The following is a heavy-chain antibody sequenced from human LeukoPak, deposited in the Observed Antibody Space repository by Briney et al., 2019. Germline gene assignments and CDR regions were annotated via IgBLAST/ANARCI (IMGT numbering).Heavy chain of an antibody. Sequence: SVKVSCKASGGTFSSYAISWVRQAPGQGLEWMGRIIPIFGIANYAQKFQGRVTITADKSTSTAYMELSSLRSEDTAVYYCAREHITIFGVEPGAFDIWGQGTMVTVSS. D-gene: IGHD3-3*01. CDR2: IIPIFGIA. J-gene: IGHJ3*02. CDR3: AREHITIFGVEPGAFDI. CDR1: GGTFSSYA. V-gene: IGHV1-69*04.